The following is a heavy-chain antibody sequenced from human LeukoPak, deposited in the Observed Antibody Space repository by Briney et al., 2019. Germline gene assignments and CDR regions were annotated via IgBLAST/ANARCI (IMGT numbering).Heavy chain of an antibody. Sequence: ASVKVSCKASGGTFSSYAISWVRQAPGQGLEWMGRIIPISGTANYAQKFQGRVTITTDESTSTAYMELSSLRSEDTAVYYCARGTAVAGHFDYWGQGTLVTVSS. J-gene: IGHJ4*02. CDR1: GGTFSSYA. CDR2: IIPISGTA. D-gene: IGHD6-19*01. CDR3: ARGTAVAGHFDY. V-gene: IGHV1-69*05.